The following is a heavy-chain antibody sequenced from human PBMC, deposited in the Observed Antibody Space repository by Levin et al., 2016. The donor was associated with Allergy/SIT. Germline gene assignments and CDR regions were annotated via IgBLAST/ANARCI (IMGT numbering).Heavy chain of an antibody. CDR1: GFTFSSYA. CDR2: ISSNGDST. Sequence: ETLSLTCAASGFTFSSYAMHWVRQAPGKGLEYVSTISSNGDSTYYADSVKGRFTISRDISKNTLYLQMGSLRAEDMAVYYCARAKSRYSSGWFDAFDIWGQGTMVTVSS. D-gene: IGHD6-19*01. V-gene: IGHV3-64*02. CDR3: ARAKSRYSSGWFDAFDI. J-gene: IGHJ3*02.